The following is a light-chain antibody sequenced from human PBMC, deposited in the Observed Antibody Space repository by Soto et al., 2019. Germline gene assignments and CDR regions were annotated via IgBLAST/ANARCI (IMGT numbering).Light chain of an antibody. CDR2: EVS. CDR3: SSYTSSTTLPYV. CDR1: SSDVGGYNF. V-gene: IGLV2-14*01. J-gene: IGLJ1*01. Sequence: QSALTQPASVSGSPGQSITISCTGTSSDVGGYNFVSWSQQHPGKAPKLMIYEVSNRPSGVSYRFSGSKSVNTASLTISGLQAEDEADYYCSSYTSSTTLPYVFGTGTKVTVL.